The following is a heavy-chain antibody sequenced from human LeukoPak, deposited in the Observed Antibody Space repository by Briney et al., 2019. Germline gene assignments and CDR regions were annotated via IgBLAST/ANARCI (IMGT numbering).Heavy chain of an antibody. Sequence: GGSLSLSWAPSGFAFITYDMGWVRQAPGKGLGWGANINQNENRENYVDSWKGRFSFTRANPRNSHFLQMPHLEAEDTAGYSFATTFPYCSDGTFALGGQGTLVTVS. D-gene: IGHD2-15*01. J-gene: IGHJ4*02. CDR1: GFAFITYD. CDR3: ATTFPYCSDGTFAL. V-gene: IGHV3-7*01. CDR2: INQNENRE.